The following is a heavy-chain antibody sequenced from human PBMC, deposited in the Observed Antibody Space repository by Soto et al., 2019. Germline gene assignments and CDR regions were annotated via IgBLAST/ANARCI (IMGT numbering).Heavy chain of an antibody. CDR3: ARDKRDWNDGYFDP. D-gene: IGHD1-1*01. V-gene: IGHV4-59*01. Sequence: SETLSLTCTVSGGSMNTYYWSWIRQPPGKELEWIGYISYTGNTNYNPSLRSRVTISVDASQSQFSLKLSSVTAADTAMYYCARDKRDWNDGYFDPWGQGTLVTVS. CDR1: GGSMNTYY. J-gene: IGHJ5*02. CDR2: ISYTGNT.